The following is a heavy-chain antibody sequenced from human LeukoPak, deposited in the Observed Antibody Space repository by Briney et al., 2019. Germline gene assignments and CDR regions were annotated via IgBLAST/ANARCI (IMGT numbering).Heavy chain of an antibody. D-gene: IGHD3-22*01. CDR2: IYRGGST. J-gene: IGHJ4*02. Sequence: ETLSLTCAVYGGSFSGYYMSWVRQAPGKGLEWVSIIYRGGSTNYADSVKGRFTISRDTSKNTLYLQMNSLRAEDTAVYYCARLSANSSAYFFDYWGQGTLVTVSS. CDR1: GGSFSGYY. V-gene: IGHV3-66*04. CDR3: ARLSANSSAYFFDY.